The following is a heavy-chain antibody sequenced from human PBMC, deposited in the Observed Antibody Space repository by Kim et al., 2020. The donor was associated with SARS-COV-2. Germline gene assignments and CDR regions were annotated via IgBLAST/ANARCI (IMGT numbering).Heavy chain of an antibody. Sequence: ASVKVSCKASGYTFTSYYMHWVRQAPGQGLEWMGIINPSGGSTSYAQKFQGRVTMTRDTSTSTVYMELSSLRSEDTAVYYCARELWFGELSNWFDPWGQGTLVTVSS. D-gene: IGHD3-10*01. CDR3: ARELWFGELSNWFDP. CDR2: INPSGGST. J-gene: IGHJ5*02. CDR1: GYTFTSYY. V-gene: IGHV1-46*01.